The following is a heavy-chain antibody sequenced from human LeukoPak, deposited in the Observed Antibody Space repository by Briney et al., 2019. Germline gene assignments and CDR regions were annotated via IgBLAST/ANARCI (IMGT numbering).Heavy chain of an antibody. V-gene: IGHV1-69*13. CDR2: IIPIFGKA. Sequence: SVKVSCKASGGTFSSYAISWVRQAPGQGLEWMGGIIPIFGKANYAQKFQGRVTITADESTSTAYMELSSLRSEDTAVYYCARVDTAMVTFDYWGQGTLVTVSS. CDR1: GGTFSSYA. CDR3: ARVDTAMVTFDY. D-gene: IGHD5-18*01. J-gene: IGHJ4*02.